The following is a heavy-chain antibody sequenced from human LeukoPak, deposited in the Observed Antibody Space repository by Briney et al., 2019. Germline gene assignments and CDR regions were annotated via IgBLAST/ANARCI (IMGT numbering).Heavy chain of an antibody. D-gene: IGHD3-3*01. CDR1: GYPFTGHY. J-gene: IGHJ4*02. Sequence: ASVKVSCKPSGYPFTGHYIHWVRQAPGQGLEWMGWINPNTGGTNYAQKFQGRVTRTSDTSVSTGYMELSSLRSDDTAVYYCAVWKGYHDFWSGPFDYWGQGTRVSVSS. V-gene: IGHV1-2*02. CDR2: INPNTGGT. CDR3: AVWKGYHDFWSGPFDY.